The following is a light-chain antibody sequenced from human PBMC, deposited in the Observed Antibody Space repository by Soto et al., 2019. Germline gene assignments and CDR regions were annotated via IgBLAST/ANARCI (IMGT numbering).Light chain of an antibody. CDR1: QSISSN. V-gene: IGKV3-15*01. CDR2: GAS. J-gene: IGKJ1*01. CDR3: QQYKNWLTWT. Sequence: EIVMRHRPATLYESPGERATLYCRASQSISSNLAWYQQKPGQAPRLLIYGASTRATGIPARFSGSGSGTEFTLTISSLQSEDFAVYYCQQYKNWLTWTLVQSPKVDI.